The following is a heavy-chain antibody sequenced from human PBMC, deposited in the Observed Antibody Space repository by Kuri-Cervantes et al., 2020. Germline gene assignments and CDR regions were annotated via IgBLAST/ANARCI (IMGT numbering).Heavy chain of an antibody. Sequence: SLKISCAASGFTFDDYAIHWVRQAPGKGLEWVSGISWNSGSIGYADSVKGRFTISRDNAKNSLYLQMNSLRAEDTAVYYCARENGDWDLDYWGQGTLVTVSS. V-gene: IGHV3-9*01. J-gene: IGHJ4*02. CDR2: ISWNSGSI. D-gene: IGHD2-21*02. CDR3: ARENGDWDLDY. CDR1: GFTFDDYA.